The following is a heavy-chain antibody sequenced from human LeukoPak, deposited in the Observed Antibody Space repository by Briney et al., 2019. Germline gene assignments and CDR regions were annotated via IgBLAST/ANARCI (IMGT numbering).Heavy chain of an antibody. D-gene: IGHD3-3*01. J-gene: IGHJ4*02. CDR1: GFTFSSYW. CDR3: AKRPISGNDKSFDY. V-gene: IGHV3-74*03. CDR2: INSDGSST. Sequence: PGGSLRLSCAASGFTFSSYWMDWVRQAPGKGLVWVSRINSDGSSTKYTDSVKGRFTISRDNAKNTVYLQMISLRVEDTAVYFCAKRPISGNDKSFDYWGQGTLVTVSS.